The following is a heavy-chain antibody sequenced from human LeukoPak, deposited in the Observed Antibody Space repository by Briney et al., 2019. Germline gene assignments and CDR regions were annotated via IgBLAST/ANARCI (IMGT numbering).Heavy chain of an antibody. J-gene: IGHJ4*02. CDR3: ARDLGYSSGPNY. Sequence: GGSLRLSCAASGFTFSSYGMHWVRQAPGKGLEWVAFIRYDGSNKYYADSVKGRFTISRDNAKNSLYLQMNSLRAEDTAVYYCARDLGYSSGPNYWGQGTRVTVSS. D-gene: IGHD6-19*01. CDR1: GFTFSSYG. CDR2: IRYDGSNK. V-gene: IGHV3-30*02.